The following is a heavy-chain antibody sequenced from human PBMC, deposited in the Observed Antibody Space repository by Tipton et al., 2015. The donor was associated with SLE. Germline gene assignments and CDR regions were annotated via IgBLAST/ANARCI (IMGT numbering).Heavy chain of an antibody. V-gene: IGHV1-69*01. Sequence: QVQLVQSGAEVKKPGSSVKVSCKASGGTFSSYAISWVRQAPGQGLEWMGGIIPIFGTANYAQKFQGRVTITADESTSTAYMELSSLRSEDTAVYYCARENGGYCSGGSCFNWFDPWGQGTLVTVSS. J-gene: IGHJ5*02. CDR3: ARENGGYCSGGSCFNWFDP. CDR2: IIPIFGTA. CDR1: GGTFSSYA. D-gene: IGHD2-15*01.